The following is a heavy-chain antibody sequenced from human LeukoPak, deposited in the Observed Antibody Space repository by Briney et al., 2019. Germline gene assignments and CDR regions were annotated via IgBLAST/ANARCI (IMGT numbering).Heavy chain of an antibody. CDR1: GFTVSSNY. J-gene: IGHJ4*02. Sequence: GGSLRLSCEASGFTVSSNYMSWVRQAPGKGLEWVSVIYSDGNTYYADSVKGRFTISRDNSKNMLYLQMNSLRAEDTAVYFCARDVGEGRHQPPFNWGQGTLVTVSS. D-gene: IGHD1-26*01. CDR2: IYSDGNT. V-gene: IGHV3-66*01. CDR3: ARDVGEGRHQPPFN.